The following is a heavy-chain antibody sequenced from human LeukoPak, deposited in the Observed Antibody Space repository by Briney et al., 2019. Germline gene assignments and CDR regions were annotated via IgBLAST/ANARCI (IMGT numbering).Heavy chain of an antibody. J-gene: IGHJ4*02. CDR3: ARGSSAYYDFWSGYFRDPTHFDY. D-gene: IGHD3-3*01. V-gene: IGHV4-34*01. Sequence: KSSGTLSLTCAVYGGSFSGYYWSWIRQPPGKGLEWIGEINHSGSTNYNPSLKSRVTISVDASKNQFSLKLSSVTAADTAVYYCARGSSAYYDFWSGYFRDPTHFDYWGQGTLVTVSS. CDR1: GGSFSGYY. CDR2: INHSGST.